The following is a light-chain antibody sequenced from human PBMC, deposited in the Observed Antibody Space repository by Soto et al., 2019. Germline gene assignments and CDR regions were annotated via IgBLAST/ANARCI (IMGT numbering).Light chain of an antibody. CDR1: QAIKNF. V-gene: IGKV1-33*01. J-gene: IGKJ5*01. Sequence: DFQMTQSPSSLSASVGDRVTITCRATQAIKNFLNWYQQKPGRAPKLLISDASTLQRGVPSRFSGSGSGTHFTFVISSLQPEYVGTYYCQQSYNLPLTFGQGTRLDIK. CDR2: DAS. CDR3: QQSYNLPLT.